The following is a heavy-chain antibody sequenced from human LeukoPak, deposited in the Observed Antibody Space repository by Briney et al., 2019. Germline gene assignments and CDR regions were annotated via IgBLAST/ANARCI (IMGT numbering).Heavy chain of an antibody. CDR3: AYSSSWYHFDY. D-gene: IGHD6-13*01. J-gene: IGHJ4*02. V-gene: IGHV4-59*08. CDR1: GGSFSSYS. CDR2: IYYSGST. Sequence: SETLSLTCTASGGSFSSYSWSWIRQPPGKGLEWIGYIYYSGSTNYNPSLKSRVTISVDTSKTQFSLKLSSVTAADTAVYHCAYSSSWYHFDYWGQGTLVTVSS.